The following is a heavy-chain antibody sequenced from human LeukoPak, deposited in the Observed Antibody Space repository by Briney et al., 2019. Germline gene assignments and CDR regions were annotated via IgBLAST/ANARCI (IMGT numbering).Heavy chain of an antibody. CDR3: ARQSTPFYGGHFDY. Sequence: PSETLSLTCTVSGGSISGYYWSWIRQPPGKGPEWIGYIYYSGSTNYNPSLKSRVTISVDTSKNHFSLNLKSVTAADTAVYYCARQSTPFYGGHFDYWGQGTLVTVSS. D-gene: IGHD4-23*01. J-gene: IGHJ4*02. CDR2: IYYSGST. V-gene: IGHV4-59*08. CDR1: GGSISGYY.